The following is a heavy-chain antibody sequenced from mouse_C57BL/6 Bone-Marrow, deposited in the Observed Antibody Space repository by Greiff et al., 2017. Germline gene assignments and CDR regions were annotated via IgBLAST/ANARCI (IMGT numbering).Heavy chain of an antibody. CDR2: ISAGGSYT. CDR1: GFTFSSYA. CDR3: ARTAYYRNGWVAWFAY. Sequence: DVMLVESGGGLVKPGGSLKLSCAASGFTFSSYAMSWVRQTPEKRLEWVATISAGGSYTYYPANVKGRFTISRDSAKNNLYLQMSHLKSEDTAMYYCARTAYYRNGWVAWFAYWGQGTLVTVSA. D-gene: IGHD2-14*01. J-gene: IGHJ3*01. V-gene: IGHV5-4*03.